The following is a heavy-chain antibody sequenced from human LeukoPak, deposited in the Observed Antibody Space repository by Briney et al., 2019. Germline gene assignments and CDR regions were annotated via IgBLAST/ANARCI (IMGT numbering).Heavy chain of an antibody. Sequence: GGSLRLSCAASGFTFSSYTMSWVRQAPGKGLEWVSAISHTSEYTYHADSVKGRFTISRDNSKNTLYLQMNSLRAEDTAMYYCAKGSSAGRPYYFDYWGQGTLVTVSS. D-gene: IGHD3-10*01. CDR3: AKGSSAGRPYYFDY. CDR2: ISHTSEYT. V-gene: IGHV3-23*01. CDR1: GFTFSSYT. J-gene: IGHJ4*02.